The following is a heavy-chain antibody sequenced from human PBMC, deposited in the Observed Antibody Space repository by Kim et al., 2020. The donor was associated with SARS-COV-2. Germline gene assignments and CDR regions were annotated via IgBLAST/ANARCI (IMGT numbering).Heavy chain of an antibody. D-gene: IGHD1-1*01. Sequence: GSTNSNPSLKSRVTISVDTSKNQFSLKLSSVTAADTAVYYCARGRNEDYWGQGTLVTVSS. V-gene: IGHV4-34*01. J-gene: IGHJ4*02. CDR2: GST. CDR3: ARGRNEDY.